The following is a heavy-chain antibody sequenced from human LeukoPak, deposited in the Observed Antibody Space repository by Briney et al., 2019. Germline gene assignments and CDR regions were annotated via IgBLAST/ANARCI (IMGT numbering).Heavy chain of an antibody. CDR1: GYTFSNYG. Sequence: ASVKVSRKASGYTFSNYGITWVRQAPGQGLEWMGWISAYNGKTNYAQKFQGRVTMTTDTSTNTAYMELRSLISDDTAVYFCARDGPDYGDYINFDYWGQGTLVTVSS. CDR3: ARDGPDYGDYINFDY. J-gene: IGHJ4*02. D-gene: IGHD4-17*01. CDR2: ISAYNGKT. V-gene: IGHV1-18*01.